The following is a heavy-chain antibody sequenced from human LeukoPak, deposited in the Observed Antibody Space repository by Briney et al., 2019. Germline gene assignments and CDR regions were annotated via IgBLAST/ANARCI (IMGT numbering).Heavy chain of an antibody. V-gene: IGHV4-59*08. CDR2: IYYSGSP. D-gene: IGHD2-15*01. J-gene: IGHJ4*02. Sequence: PSETLTLPCTLSAGTIRGYYWSWIRQPPGKGLEYIGHIYYSGSPNYTPSLESRVTILVDTSKNQFSLRLSSVTAADTALYYCARRGYCSGGSCYSFDYWGQGTLVTVSS. CDR3: ARRGYCSGGSCYSFDY. CDR1: AGTIRGYY.